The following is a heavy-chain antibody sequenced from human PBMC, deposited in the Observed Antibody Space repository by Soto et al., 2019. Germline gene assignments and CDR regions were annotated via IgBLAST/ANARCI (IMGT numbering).Heavy chain of an antibody. CDR3: ARDRYCSGGSCYLRGGAFDI. J-gene: IGHJ3*02. CDR1: GFTFSSYG. V-gene: IGHV3-33*01. D-gene: IGHD2-15*01. Sequence: GGSLRLSCAASGFTFSSYGMHWVRQAPGKGLEWVAVIWYDGSNKYYADSVKGRFTISRDNSKNTLYLQMNSLRAEDTAVYYCARDRYCSGGSCYLRGGAFDIWGQGTMVTVSS. CDR2: IWYDGSNK.